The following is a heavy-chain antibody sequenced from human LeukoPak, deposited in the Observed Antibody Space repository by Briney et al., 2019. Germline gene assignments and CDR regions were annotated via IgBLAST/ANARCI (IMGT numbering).Heavy chain of an antibody. CDR2: ISYDGSNK. D-gene: IGHD3-22*01. CDR1: GFTFSSYA. J-gene: IGHJ4*02. V-gene: IGHV3-30-3*01. CDR3: ASGSSGYYYGGDY. Sequence: QSGRSLRLPCAASGFTFSSYAMHWVRQAPGKGLEWVAVISYDGSNKYYADSVKGRFTISRDNSKNTLYLQMNSLRAEDTAVYYCASGSSGYYYGGDYWGQGTLVTVSS.